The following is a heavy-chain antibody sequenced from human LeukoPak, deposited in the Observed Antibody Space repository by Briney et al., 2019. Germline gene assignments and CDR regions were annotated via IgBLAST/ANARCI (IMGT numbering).Heavy chain of an antibody. CDR2: INHSGST. V-gene: IGHV4-34*01. CDR3: ARHVVVPAATDLIDY. CDR1: GGSFSGYY. D-gene: IGHD2-2*01. Sequence: SETLSLTCAVYGGSFSGYYWSWIRQPPGKGVEWIGEINHSGSTNYNPPLKSRVTISVDTSKNQFSLKLSSVTAADTAVYYCARHVVVPAATDLIDYWGQGTLVTVSS. J-gene: IGHJ4*02.